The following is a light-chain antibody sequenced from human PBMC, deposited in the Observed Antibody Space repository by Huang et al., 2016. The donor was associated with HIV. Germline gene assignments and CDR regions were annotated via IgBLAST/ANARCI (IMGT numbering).Light chain of an antibody. CDR3: QQYNSYSPT. J-gene: IGKJ2*01. CDR1: QTVSNW. CDR2: KAS. Sequence: DIQMTQSPSTLSASVGDGVTITCRASQTVSNWLAWYQQKTGKAPKFLIDKASNQKSGVPSRFSGGGYGTEVTLTSSSLQPDDFATYYCQQYNSYSPTFGQGTNLEIK. V-gene: IGKV1-5*03.